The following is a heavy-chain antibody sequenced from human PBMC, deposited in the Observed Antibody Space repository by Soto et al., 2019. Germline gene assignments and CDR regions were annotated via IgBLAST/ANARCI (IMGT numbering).Heavy chain of an antibody. D-gene: IGHD6-19*01. Sequence: ETLSLTCTVSGGSISGHYWSWIRQSPGKGLEWIGYIFYSGITNYNPSLKSRVTISVETSRNQFSLRLSSVTAADTAVYFCARVGSSGWAPDYWSQGTMVTVYS. V-gene: IGHV4-59*11. CDR2: IFYSGIT. CDR1: GGSISGHY. J-gene: IGHJ4*02. CDR3: ARVGSSGWAPDY.